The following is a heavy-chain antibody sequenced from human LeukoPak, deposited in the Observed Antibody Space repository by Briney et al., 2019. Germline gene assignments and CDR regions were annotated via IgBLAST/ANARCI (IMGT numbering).Heavy chain of an antibody. D-gene: IGHD6-19*01. V-gene: IGHV3-11*01. Sequence: GGSLRLSCAASGFTSSGYYMTWIRQAPGKGLEWVSYISSSGNSIYYADSVKGRFTISRDNAKNSLYLQMSSLRPEDTAVYYCAREGGVAVASAYFQHWGQGTLVTVSS. CDR1: GFTSSGYY. CDR3: AREGGVAVASAYFQH. CDR2: ISSSGNSI. J-gene: IGHJ1*01.